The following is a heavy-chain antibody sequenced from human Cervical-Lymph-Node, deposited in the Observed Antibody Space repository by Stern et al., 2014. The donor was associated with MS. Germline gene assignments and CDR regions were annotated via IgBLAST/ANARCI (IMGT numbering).Heavy chain of an antibody. V-gene: IGHV1-2*06. Sequence: VQLVQSGAEVKKPGASVKVSCKASGYTFTGYYMHWVRQAPGQGLEWMGRINPKSGGTNFAQKFQGRVTLTNDTSISTVYMHLSGLRSDDTAVYFCVRGLGRGYSYGYGQWGQGTLVTVSS. D-gene: IGHD5-18*01. CDR1: GYTFTGYY. CDR3: VRGLGRGYSYGYGQ. CDR2: INPKSGGT. J-gene: IGHJ4*02.